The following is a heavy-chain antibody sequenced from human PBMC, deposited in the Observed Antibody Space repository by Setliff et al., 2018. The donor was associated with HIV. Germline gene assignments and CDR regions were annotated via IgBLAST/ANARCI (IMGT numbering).Heavy chain of an antibody. V-gene: IGHV3-66*02. CDR3: ARQAYDINMVRGVIAPRFHYYMDV. Sequence: GSLRLSCAASGFTVSTNYMNWVRQAPGKGLQWVSVLYSGGYTDYADSVKGRFTISRDNCKNTLYLQMNSLRPEDTAVYYCARQAYDINMVRGVIAPRFHYYMDVWGKGTTVTVSS. J-gene: IGHJ6*03. D-gene: IGHD3-10*01. CDR2: LYSGGYT. CDR1: GFTVSTNY.